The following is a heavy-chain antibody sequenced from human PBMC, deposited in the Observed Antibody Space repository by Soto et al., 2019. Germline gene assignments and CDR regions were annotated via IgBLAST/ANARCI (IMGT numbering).Heavy chain of an antibody. CDR2: ISAYNGNT. CDR1: GYTFTSYG. V-gene: IGHV1-18*01. Sequence: ASVKVSCKASGYTFTSYGISWVRQAPGQGLEWMEWISAYNGNTNYAQKLQGRVTMTTDTSTSTAYMELRSLRSDDTAVYYCARGYRYCSGGSCYSADYYMDVWGKGTTVTVSS. D-gene: IGHD2-15*01. J-gene: IGHJ6*03. CDR3: ARGYRYCSGGSCYSADYYMDV.